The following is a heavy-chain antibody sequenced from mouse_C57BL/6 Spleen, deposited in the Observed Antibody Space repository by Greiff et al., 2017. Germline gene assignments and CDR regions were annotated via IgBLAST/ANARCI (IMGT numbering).Heavy chain of an antibody. V-gene: IGHV5-15*04. J-gene: IGHJ3*01. CDR2: ISHLAYSI. Sequence: EVQLVESGGGLVQPGGSLKLSCAASGFTFSDYGMAWVRQAPRKGPEWVAFISHLAYSIYYADTVTGRLTISRENAKNTRYLEMSSLRSEDTAMDDCARQGYGSSFSGFAYWGQGTLVTVSA. CDR1: GFTFSDYG. CDR3: ARQGYGSSFSGFAY. D-gene: IGHD1-1*01.